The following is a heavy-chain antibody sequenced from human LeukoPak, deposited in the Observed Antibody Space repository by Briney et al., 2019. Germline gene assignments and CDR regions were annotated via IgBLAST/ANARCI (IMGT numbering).Heavy chain of an antibody. D-gene: IGHD7-27*01. CDR2: IYYSGST. CDR1: GGSISSYY. V-gene: IGHV4-59*01. J-gene: IGHJ4*02. Sequence: SETLFLTCTVSGGSISSYYWSWIRQPPGKGLEWIGYIYYSGSTNYNPSLKSRVTISVDTSKNQFSLKLSSVTAADTAVYYCARDAWGSGFDYWGQGTLVTVSS. CDR3: ARDAWGSGFDY.